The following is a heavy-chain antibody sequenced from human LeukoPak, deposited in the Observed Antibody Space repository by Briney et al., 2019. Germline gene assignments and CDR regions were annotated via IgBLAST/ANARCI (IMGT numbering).Heavy chain of an antibody. J-gene: IGHJ3*02. CDR2: MSTDGSTT. Sequence: GASVKVSCKASGYTFTGYYMHWVRQAPGKGLVWVSQMSTDGSTTTYADSVEGRFTISRDNAKNTLYLQMNSLRAEDTAVYYCARARYGPFDIWGQGTMVAVSS. V-gene: IGHV3-74*01. D-gene: IGHD2-15*01. CDR1: GYTFTGYY. CDR3: ARARYGPFDI.